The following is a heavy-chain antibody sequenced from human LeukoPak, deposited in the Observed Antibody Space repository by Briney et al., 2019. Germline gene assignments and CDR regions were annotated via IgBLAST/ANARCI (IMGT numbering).Heavy chain of an antibody. J-gene: IGHJ4*02. CDR2: ISAYNGNT. Sequence: ASVKVSCKASGYTFTSYGISWVRQAPGQGLEWMGWISAYNGNTNYAQKLQGRVTMTTDTSTSTAYMELRSLRSDDTAVYYCARADRRFYGDYVFDYWGQGTLVTVSS. CDR3: ARADRRFYGDYVFDY. D-gene: IGHD4-17*01. CDR1: GYTFTSYG. V-gene: IGHV1-18*01.